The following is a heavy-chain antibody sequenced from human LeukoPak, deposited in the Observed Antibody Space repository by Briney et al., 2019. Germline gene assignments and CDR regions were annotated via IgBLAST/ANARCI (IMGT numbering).Heavy chain of an antibody. V-gene: IGHV3-30-3*01. CDR2: ISYDGSNK. CDR3: AREEGRYDSSGSFDY. Sequence: GGSLRLSCAASGFTFSSYAMHWVRQAPGKGLEWEAVISYDGSNKYYADSVKGRFTISRDNSKNTLYLQMNSLRAEDTAVYYCAREEGRYDSSGSFDYWGQGTLVTVSS. CDR1: GFTFSSYA. J-gene: IGHJ4*02. D-gene: IGHD3-22*01.